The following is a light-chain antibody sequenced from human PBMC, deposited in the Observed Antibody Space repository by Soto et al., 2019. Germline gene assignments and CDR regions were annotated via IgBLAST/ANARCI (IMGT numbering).Light chain of an antibody. CDR3: SSYVGRNNVI. CDR1: SSDVGGNNY. CDR2: EVT. V-gene: IGLV2-8*01. Sequence: QSVLTQPPSASGSPGQSVAISCTGTSSDVGGNNYVSWYQQHPGKAPKLMVYEVTKRPSGVPDRFSGSKSGNTASLTVSRLQAEDEADYYCSSYVGRNNVIFGGGTKLTVL. J-gene: IGLJ2*01.